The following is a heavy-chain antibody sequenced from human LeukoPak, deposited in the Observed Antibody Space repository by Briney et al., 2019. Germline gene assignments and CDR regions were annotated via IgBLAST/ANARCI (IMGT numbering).Heavy chain of an antibody. CDR1: GFTFSSYA. CDR2: ISYDGSNK. CDR3: ARGPSYYYDSSGYHYFDY. V-gene: IGHV3-30-3*01. D-gene: IGHD3-22*01. Sequence: AGSLRLSCAASGFTFSSYAMHWVRQAPGKGLEWVAVISYDGSNKYYADSVKGRFTISRDNSKNTLYLQMNSLRAEDTAVYYCARGPSYYYDSSGYHYFDYWGQGTLVTVSS. J-gene: IGHJ4*02.